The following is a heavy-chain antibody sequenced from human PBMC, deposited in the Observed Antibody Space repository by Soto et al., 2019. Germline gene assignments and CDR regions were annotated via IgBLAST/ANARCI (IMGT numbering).Heavy chain of an antibody. J-gene: IGHJ4*02. CDR2: ISYDGSNK. Sequence: QVQLVESGGGVVQPGRSLRLSCAASGFTFSSYAMHWVRQAPGKGLEWVAVISYDGSNKYYADSVKGRFTISRDNSKNTLYLQMNSLRAEDTAVYYCARVYSSGWYAGEPPSSGGFDYWGQGTLVTVSS. CDR1: GFTFSSYA. D-gene: IGHD6-19*01. V-gene: IGHV3-30-3*01. CDR3: ARVYSSGWYAGEPPSSGGFDY.